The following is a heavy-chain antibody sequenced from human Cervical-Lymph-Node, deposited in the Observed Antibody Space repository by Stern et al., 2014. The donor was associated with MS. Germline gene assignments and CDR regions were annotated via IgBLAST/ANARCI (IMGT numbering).Heavy chain of an antibody. Sequence: QVQLQESGPGLVKPSQTLSLTCTVSGGSISSGSHYWSWIRQPAGQGLEWVGRLYSTGRVDYNPSFKGRVTMSVDTSKDQFSLELRSVTAADTAMYYCAREWIYEVSWFDSWGQGSLVIVSS. V-gene: IGHV4-61*02. CDR3: AREWIYEVSWFDS. J-gene: IGHJ5*01. CDR2: LYSTGRV. CDR1: GGSISSGSHY. D-gene: IGHD5/OR15-5a*01.